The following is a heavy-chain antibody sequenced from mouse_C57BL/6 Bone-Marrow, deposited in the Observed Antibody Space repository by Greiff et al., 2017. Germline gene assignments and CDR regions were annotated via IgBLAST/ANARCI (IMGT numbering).Heavy chain of an antibody. V-gene: IGHV1-82*01. CDR1: GYAFSSSW. CDR2: IYPGDGDT. J-gene: IGHJ2*01. Sequence: QVQLKQSGPELVKPGASVKISCKASGYAFSSSWMNWVKQRPGKGLEWIGRIYPGDGDTNYNGKFKGKATLTADKSSSTAYMQLSSLTSEDSAVYFCATNYYGSSYQYYFDYWGQGTTLTVSS. CDR3: ATNYYGSSYQYYFDY. D-gene: IGHD1-1*01.